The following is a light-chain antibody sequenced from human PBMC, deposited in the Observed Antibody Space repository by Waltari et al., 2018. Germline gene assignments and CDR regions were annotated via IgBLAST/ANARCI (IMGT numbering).Light chain of an antibody. Sequence: QSALTQPAPVSGSPGPSIPISCTGTRSDVGSFDLVSWYRHHPGKAPELIIYEVRKRPSGVSNRFSGSYSGNTASLTISGLQAEDEADYYCCSYESPNTWVFGGGTKLTVL. CDR2: EVR. V-gene: IGLV2-23*02. CDR1: RSDVGSFDL. J-gene: IGLJ2*01. CDR3: CSYESPNTWV.